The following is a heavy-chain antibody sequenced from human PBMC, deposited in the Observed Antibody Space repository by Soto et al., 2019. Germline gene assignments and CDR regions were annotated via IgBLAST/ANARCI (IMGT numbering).Heavy chain of an antibody. V-gene: IGHV3-21*01. Sequence: ESGGGLVKPGGSLRLSCAASGFTFSSYSMNWVRQAPGKGLEWVSSISSSSSYIYYADSVKGRFTISRDNAKNSLYLQMNSLRAEDTAVYYCARDNYCSGGSCYSGWGYYYYGMDVW. J-gene: IGHJ6*01. CDR2: ISSSSSYI. CDR3: ARDNYCSGGSCYSGWGYYYYGMDV. D-gene: IGHD2-15*01. CDR1: GFTFSSYS.